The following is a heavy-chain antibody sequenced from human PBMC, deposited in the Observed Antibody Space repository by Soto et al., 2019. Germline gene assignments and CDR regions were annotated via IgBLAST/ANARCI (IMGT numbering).Heavy chain of an antibody. CDR1: GGTFNRET. CDR3: ARGGKLGGDLDV. V-gene: IGHV1-69*02. Sequence: QAQLVQSGAEVKKPGSSVKVSCKASGGTFNRETFSWVRQAPGQGLQWMGRIIPVLDLADYAQKFEGRVTITADTSTTTVYMDLSGLGSDDTAVSYCARGGKLGGDLDVWGKGTPVIVSS. J-gene: IGHJ6*04. CDR2: IIPVLDLA. D-gene: IGHD3-10*01.